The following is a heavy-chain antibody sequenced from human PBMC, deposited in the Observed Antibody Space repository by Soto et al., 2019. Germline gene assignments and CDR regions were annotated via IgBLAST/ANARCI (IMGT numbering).Heavy chain of an antibody. J-gene: IGHJ4*02. CDR1: GGSISSGGYS. CDR3: ARVMSGSGVKFDY. V-gene: IGHV4-30-4*07. D-gene: IGHD3-10*01. Sequence: SETLYLTCAVSGGSISSGGYSWSWIQKPPGKGLEWIGYIYYSGSTYYNPSLKSRVTMSVDTSKNQFSLKLSSVTAADTAVYYCARVMSGSGVKFDYWGQGSLVTVSS. CDR2: IYYSGST.